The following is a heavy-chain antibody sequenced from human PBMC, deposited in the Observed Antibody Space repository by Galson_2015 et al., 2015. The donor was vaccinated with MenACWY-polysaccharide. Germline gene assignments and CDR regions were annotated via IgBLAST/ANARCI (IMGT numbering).Heavy chain of an antibody. CDR1: GYSFSRYD. Sequence: SVKVYCKASGYSFSRYDINWVRQTTGQGLEWMGWMNPNSGNTGYAQKFKGRVTMTRNTSISIAYMELSSLRSEDTAVYYCARGGKYYYDSSGYLNWFDPWGQGTLVTVSS. D-gene: IGHD3-22*01. J-gene: IGHJ5*02. V-gene: IGHV1-8*01. CDR3: ARGGKYYYDSSGYLNWFDP. CDR2: MNPNSGNT.